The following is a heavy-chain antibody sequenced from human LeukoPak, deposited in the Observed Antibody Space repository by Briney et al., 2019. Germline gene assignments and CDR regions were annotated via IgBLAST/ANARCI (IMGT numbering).Heavy chain of an antibody. CDR1: GGSISNYY. CDR2: IYAGGRT. V-gene: IGHV4-4*07. Sequence: PSETLSLTCTVSGGSISNYYWSWIRQPAGKGLEWIGRIYAGGRTDHNPSLKSRVTMLVDTSTNPFSLRVRSVLAADPAVYYCAREHKDYDGDGYYYGYWGQGTLVTVSS. CDR3: AREHKDYDGDGYYYGY. D-gene: IGHD2-21*02. J-gene: IGHJ4*02.